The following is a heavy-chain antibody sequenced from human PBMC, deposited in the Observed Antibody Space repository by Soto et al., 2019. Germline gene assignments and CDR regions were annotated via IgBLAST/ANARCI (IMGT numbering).Heavy chain of an antibody. CDR2: INPSGGST. Sequence: ASVKVSCKASGYTFTSYYMHWVRQAPGQGLEWMGIINPSGGSTSYAQKFQGRVTMTRDTSTSTVYMELSSLRSEDTAVYYCASHGSGSYVSSGAPKTDAFDIWGQGTMVTVSS. D-gene: IGHD3-10*01. V-gene: IGHV1-46*03. J-gene: IGHJ3*02. CDR1: GYTFTSYY. CDR3: ASHGSGSYVSSGAPKTDAFDI.